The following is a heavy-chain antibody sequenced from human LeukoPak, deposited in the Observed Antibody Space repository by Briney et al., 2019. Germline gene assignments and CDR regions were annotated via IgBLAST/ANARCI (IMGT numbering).Heavy chain of an antibody. CDR1: GGSITTYY. Sequence: SETLSLTCTVSGGSITTYYWSWIRQSPGKGLEWIGQIHSSGDTYYNPSLKSRVAVSLDVSKNQFSVRMSSVTAADTAIYYCARDILAVGATHYFDYWGQGSLVTVSS. J-gene: IGHJ4*02. CDR3: ARDILAVGATHYFDY. D-gene: IGHD1-26*01. V-gene: IGHV4-59*01. CDR2: IHSSGDT.